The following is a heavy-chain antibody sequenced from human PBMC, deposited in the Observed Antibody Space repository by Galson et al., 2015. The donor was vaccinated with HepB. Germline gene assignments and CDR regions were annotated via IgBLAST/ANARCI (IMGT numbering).Heavy chain of an antibody. D-gene: IGHD3-22*01. Sequence: SVKVSCKASGYMFSNYGIAWVRQAPGQGLEWMGWISAYNGDTKYAQKFQGRVTMVTDTSTNTAYMELRSLRFDDTAVYFCARGLTENYYDSSHYYAHFFDPWGQGTLVTVSS. V-gene: IGHV1-18*01. CDR3: ARGLTENYYDSSHYYAHFFDP. CDR1: GYMFSNYG. J-gene: IGHJ5*02. CDR2: ISAYNGDT.